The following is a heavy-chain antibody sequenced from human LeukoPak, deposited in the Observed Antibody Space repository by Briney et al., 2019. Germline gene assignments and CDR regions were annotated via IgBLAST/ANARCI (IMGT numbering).Heavy chain of an antibody. CDR3: ARAEGYSYAFYFVY. V-gene: IGHV3-7*04. CDR2: IKYGGSEK. Sequence: HPGGSLRLSCAASGFTFSSYWMTWVRQAPGKALECLANIKYGGSEKYYADSVKGRFTISRDNAKNSLYLQMNSLRAEDTAMYLCARAEGYSYAFYFVYWGQGTLVTVSS. D-gene: IGHD5-18*01. CDR1: GFTFSSYW. J-gene: IGHJ4*02.